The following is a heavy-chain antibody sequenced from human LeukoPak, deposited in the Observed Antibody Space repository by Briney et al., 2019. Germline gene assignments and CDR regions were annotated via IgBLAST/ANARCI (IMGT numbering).Heavy chain of an antibody. V-gene: IGHV3-7*01. Sequence: GGSLRLSCAASGFTFSNYWMTWVRQSPGKGLEWVAIITPDGSDKYCVDSVKGRFTISRDNAKNSLYLQMSSLTAEDTAVYFCASAPNENYFDFWGQGTLVTVSS. CDR2: ITPDGSDK. CDR1: GFTFSNYW. CDR3: ASAPNENYFDF. J-gene: IGHJ4*02.